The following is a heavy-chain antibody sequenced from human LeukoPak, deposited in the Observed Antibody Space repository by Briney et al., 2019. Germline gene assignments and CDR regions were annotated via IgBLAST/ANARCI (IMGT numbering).Heavy chain of an antibody. Sequence: PSETLSLTCTVSGDSITSYYWSWIRQPPGKGLEWIGYIYSSGSTNYNPSFKSRVTMSVDMSKNQFSPRLSSVTAADTAVYYCARIIGDGYNSRFDSWGQGTLVTVSS. D-gene: IGHD5-24*01. CDR3: ARIIGDGYNSRFDS. CDR1: GDSITSYY. V-gene: IGHV4-59*01. J-gene: IGHJ4*02. CDR2: IYSSGST.